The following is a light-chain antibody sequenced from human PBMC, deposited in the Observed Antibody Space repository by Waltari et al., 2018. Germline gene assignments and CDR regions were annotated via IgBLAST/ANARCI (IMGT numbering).Light chain of an antibody. CDR3: QQSYNTPQT. V-gene: IGKV1-39*01. CDR1: QSISSY. Sequence: DIQMTQSPSSLSASVGDRVTITCRASQSISSYLNWYQQKPGKAPKRLIYAASSLQSGVPSRFSGSGSGTDVTLTISSLQPEDFATYYCQQSYNTPQTFGQGTKVEIK. J-gene: IGKJ2*01. CDR2: AAS.